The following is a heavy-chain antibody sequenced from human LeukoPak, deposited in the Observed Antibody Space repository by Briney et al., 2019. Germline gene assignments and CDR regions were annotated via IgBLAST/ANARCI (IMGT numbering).Heavy chain of an antibody. CDR2: IYYSGST. J-gene: IGHJ3*02. V-gene: IGHV4-39*07. CDR3: ARVVAATHAFDI. Sequence: SETLSLTCTVSGGSISSSSYSWGWIRQPPGKGLEWIGSIYYSGSTYYNPSLKSRVTISVDTSKNQFSLKLSSVTAADTAVYYCARVVAATHAFDIWGQGTMVTVSS. D-gene: IGHD3-10*01. CDR1: GGSISSSSYS.